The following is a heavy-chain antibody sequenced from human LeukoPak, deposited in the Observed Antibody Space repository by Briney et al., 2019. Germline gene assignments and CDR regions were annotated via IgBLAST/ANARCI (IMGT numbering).Heavy chain of an antibody. CDR2: INPHSGGI. CDR3: ARGRDGYTYFDC. CDR1: GYTLTAYY. D-gene: IGHD5-24*01. Sequence: ASVKVSCKASGYTLTAYYVHWERQAPGQGHEWMGWINPHSGGISYEERFQGRVTMTRDTSISTAYMELSSLRSDDTAVYYCARGRDGYTYFDCWGQGTLVTVSS. V-gene: IGHV1-2*02. J-gene: IGHJ4*02.